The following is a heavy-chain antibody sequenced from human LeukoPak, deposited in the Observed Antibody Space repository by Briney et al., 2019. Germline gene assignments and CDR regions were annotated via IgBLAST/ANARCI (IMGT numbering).Heavy chain of an antibody. CDR1: GDSISNYY. CDR3: AREVTSEATPYFIDY. V-gene: IGHV4-4*07. D-gene: IGHD6-25*01. J-gene: IGHJ4*02. Sequence: SETLSLTCTVSGDSISNYYWSWIRQPAGKGLEWIGRIYITGDTNYNPSLESRVAMSVDPSKNQVSLNLEYVTAADTAVYYCAREVTSEATPYFIDYWGQGTLVTVSS. CDR2: IYITGDT.